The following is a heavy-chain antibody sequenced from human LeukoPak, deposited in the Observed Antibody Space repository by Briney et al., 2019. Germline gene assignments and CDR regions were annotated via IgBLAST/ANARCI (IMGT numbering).Heavy chain of an antibody. CDR1: GFTVSSNY. D-gene: IGHD2-2*01. J-gene: IGHJ3*02. CDR3: ATPTESCSSTSCYMGDSAFDI. Sequence: GGSLRLSCAASGFTVSSNYMSWVRQAPGKGLEWVSVIYSGGSTYYADSVKGRFTISRDNSKNTLYLQMNSLRAEDTAVYYCATPTESCSSTSCYMGDSAFDIWGQGTMVTVSS. V-gene: IGHV3-53*01. CDR2: IYSGGST.